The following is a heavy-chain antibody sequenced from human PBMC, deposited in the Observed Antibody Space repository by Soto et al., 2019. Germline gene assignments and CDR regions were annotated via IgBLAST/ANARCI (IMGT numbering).Heavy chain of an antibody. CDR2: IYYSGST. J-gene: IGHJ4*02. Sequence: SESLSLTCTVSGGSISSGGYYWSWIRQHPGKGLEWIGYIYYSGSTYYNPSLKSRVTISVDTSKNQFSLKLSSVTAADTAVYYCAKAYYYDSSGSDFDYWGQGTLVTVSS. V-gene: IGHV4-31*03. CDR1: GGSISSGGYY. D-gene: IGHD3-22*01. CDR3: AKAYYYDSSGSDFDY.